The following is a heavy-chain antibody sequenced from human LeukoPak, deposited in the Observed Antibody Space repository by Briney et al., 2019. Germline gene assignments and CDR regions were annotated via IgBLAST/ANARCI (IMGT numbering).Heavy chain of an antibody. Sequence: PSGTLSLTCAVSGGSISSTNWWSWVRQPPGKGLEWIGEIYRSGTTNYKPSLKRRVTISLDKSRNHFSLKLTSVTAADSAVYYCARRSPYSTGWSSYFDYWGQGALVTVSS. J-gene: IGHJ4*02. CDR3: ARRSPYSTGWSSYFDY. CDR2: IYRSGTT. D-gene: IGHD6-19*01. V-gene: IGHV4-4*02. CDR1: GGSISSTNW.